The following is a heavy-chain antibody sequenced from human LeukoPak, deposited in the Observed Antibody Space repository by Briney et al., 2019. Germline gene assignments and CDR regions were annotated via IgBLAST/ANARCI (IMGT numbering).Heavy chain of an antibody. CDR1: GGSISISNYY. V-gene: IGHV4-39*07. Sequence: PSETLSLTCTVSGGSISISNYYWAWIRQPPGKGLGWIGSIYYSGTTYYNPSLKSRVTISVDTSKNQFSLKMNSVTAADTALYFCARDSTQVQTGTTPWGQGTLVTVSS. J-gene: IGHJ5*02. D-gene: IGHD1/OR15-1a*01. CDR3: ARDSTQVQTGTTP. CDR2: IYYSGTT.